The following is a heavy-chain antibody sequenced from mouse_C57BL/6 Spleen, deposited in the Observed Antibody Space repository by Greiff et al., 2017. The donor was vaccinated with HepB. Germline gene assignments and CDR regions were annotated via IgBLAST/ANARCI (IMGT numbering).Heavy chain of an antibody. Sequence: VQLQQSGPELVKPGASVKISCKASGYAFSSSWMNWVKQRPGKGLEWIGRIYPGDGDTNYNGKFKGKATLTADKSSSTAYMQLSSLTSEDSAVYFCARSDYYYGSSYGFAYWGQGTLVTVSA. V-gene: IGHV1-82*01. CDR3: ARSDYYYGSSYGFAY. D-gene: IGHD1-1*01. CDR1: GYAFSSSW. J-gene: IGHJ3*01. CDR2: IYPGDGDT.